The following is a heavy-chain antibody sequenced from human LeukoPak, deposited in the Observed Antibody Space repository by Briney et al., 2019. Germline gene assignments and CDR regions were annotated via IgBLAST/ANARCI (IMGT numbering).Heavy chain of an antibody. CDR1: GFTFSSYA. CDR3: ARDALHYYGSGRYGMDV. J-gene: IGHJ6*02. D-gene: IGHD3-10*01. CDR2: ISYDGSNK. Sequence: GRSLRLSCAASGFTFSSYAMHWVRQAPGKGLEWVAVISYDGSNKYYADSVKGRFTISRDNCKNTLYLQMNSLRAEDTAVYYCARDALHYYGSGRYGMDVWGQGTTVTVSS. V-gene: IGHV3-30-3*01.